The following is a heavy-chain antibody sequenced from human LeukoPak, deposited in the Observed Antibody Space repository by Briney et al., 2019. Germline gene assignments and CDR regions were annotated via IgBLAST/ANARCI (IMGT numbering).Heavy chain of an antibody. V-gene: IGHV3-30-3*01. Sequence: GGSLRLSCAASGFTFSSYAMHWVRQAPGKGLEWVAVISYDGSNKYYADSVKGRFTISRDNSKNTLYLQMNSLRAEDTAVYYCVKDPPRYNRKYGPGWFDPWGQGTLVTVSS. CDR3: VKDPPRYNRKYGPGWFDP. J-gene: IGHJ5*02. CDR2: ISYDGSNK. CDR1: GFTFSSYA. D-gene: IGHD1-14*01.